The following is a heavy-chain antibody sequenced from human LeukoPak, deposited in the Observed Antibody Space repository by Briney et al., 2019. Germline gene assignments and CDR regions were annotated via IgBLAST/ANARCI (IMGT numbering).Heavy chain of an antibody. D-gene: IGHD6-19*01. CDR1: GFSHRTSREE. V-gene: IGHV2-5*02. CDR2: LYWDNDK. Sequence: SGPPLPHPPQLLTLTYTFLGFSHRTSREEVAWIRLPTETALERLPLLYWDNDKRYSPSLRSRLTTTKDTSKNQVVLTMSNMDPVDTATYYCAHRRPGYISGWDKCFFDNWAPGTLLTVSS. J-gene: IGHJ4*03. CDR3: AHRRPGYISGWDKCFFDN.